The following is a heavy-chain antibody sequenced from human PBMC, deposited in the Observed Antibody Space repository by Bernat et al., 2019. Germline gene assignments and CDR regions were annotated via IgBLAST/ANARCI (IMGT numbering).Heavy chain of an antibody. V-gene: IGHV3-30-3*01. Sequence: QVQVVESGGGVVQPGRSLRLSCAASGFTFGHYAMHWVRQAPGKGLEWLAFISYDGSSINYADSVKGRFTISRDNSKNTVYLQMDSLRPEDTAVYYCARGWGGGGNCLDPWGQGTLVTVSS. J-gene: IGHJ5*02. CDR2: ISYDGSSI. CDR3: ARGWGGGGNCLDP. CDR1: GFTFGHYA. D-gene: IGHD3-16*01.